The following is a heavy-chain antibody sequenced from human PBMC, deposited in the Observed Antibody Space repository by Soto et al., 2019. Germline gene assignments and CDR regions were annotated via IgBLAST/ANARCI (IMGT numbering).Heavy chain of an antibody. CDR1: GGSMSSYY. J-gene: IGHJ4*02. CDR2: IYYSGST. V-gene: IGHV4-59*01. Sequence: SETLSLTCTVSGGSMSSYYWSWIRQPPGKGLEWIGYIYYSGSTNYNPSLKSRVTISVDTSKNQFSLKLSSVTAADTAVYYCAVAYSSGYYPYFDYWGQGTLVTVSS. D-gene: IGHD3-22*01. CDR3: AVAYSSGYYPYFDY.